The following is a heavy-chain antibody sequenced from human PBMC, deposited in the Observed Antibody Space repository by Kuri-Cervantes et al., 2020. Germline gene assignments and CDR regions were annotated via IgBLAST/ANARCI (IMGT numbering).Heavy chain of an antibody. CDR1: GFTFSRYW. CDR2: INQDGGDK. D-gene: IGHD5-24*01. V-gene: IGHV3-7*03. CDR3: AKDRRDGYNYDAFDI. Sequence: GESLKISCAASGFTFSRYWMTWVRQAPGKGLEWVANINQDGGDKYYVDSVKGRFTISRDNAKNSLYLQMNSLRAEDTALYYCAKDRRDGYNYDAFDIWGQGTMVTVSS. J-gene: IGHJ3*02.